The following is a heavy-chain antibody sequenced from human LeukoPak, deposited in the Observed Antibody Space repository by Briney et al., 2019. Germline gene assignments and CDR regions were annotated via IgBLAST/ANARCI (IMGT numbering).Heavy chain of an antibody. V-gene: IGHV1-69*04. D-gene: IGHD5-24*01. CDR3: ARDRSRVATIKDDAFDI. CDR2: IIPILGIA. CDR1: GGTCSSYA. Sequence: SVKVSCKSSGGTCSSYAISWVRQAPGQGLEWMGRIIPILGIANYAQKFQGRVTITADKSTSTAYMELSSLRSEDTAVYYCARDRSRVATIKDDAFDIWGQGTMVTVSS. J-gene: IGHJ3*02.